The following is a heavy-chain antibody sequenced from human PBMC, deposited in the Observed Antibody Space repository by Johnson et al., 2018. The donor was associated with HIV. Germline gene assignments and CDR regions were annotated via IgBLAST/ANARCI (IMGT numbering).Heavy chain of an antibody. Sequence: VQLVESGGGVVRPGGSLRLSCAASGFSFDDYGMSWVRQAPGKGLEWVSGINWNGGSTGYADSVKGRFTISRDNAKNSLNLQMTRLRVEDTALYYCARERISGNSGAGALDIWGQGTMVTVSS. CDR3: ARERISGNSGAGALDI. CDR1: GFSFDDYG. J-gene: IGHJ3*02. CDR2: INWNGGST. V-gene: IGHV3-20*04. D-gene: IGHD4-23*01.